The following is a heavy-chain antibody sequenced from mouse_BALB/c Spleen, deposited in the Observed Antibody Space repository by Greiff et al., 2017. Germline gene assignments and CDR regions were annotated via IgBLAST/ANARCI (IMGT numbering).Heavy chain of an antibody. CDR2: IWGDGST. V-gene: IGHV2-6-7*01. Sequence: VKLVESGPGLVAPSQSLSITCTVSGFSLTGYGVNWVRQPPGKGLEWLGMIWGDGSTDYNSALKSRLSISKDNSKSQVFLKMNSLQTDDTARYYCAREGKNGNYPYWYFDVWGAGTTVTVSS. CDR3: AREGKNGNYPYWYFDV. CDR1: GFSLTGYG. J-gene: IGHJ1*01. D-gene: IGHD2-1*01.